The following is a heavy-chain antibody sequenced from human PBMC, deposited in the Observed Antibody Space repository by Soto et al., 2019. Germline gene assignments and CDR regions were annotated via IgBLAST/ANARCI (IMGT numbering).Heavy chain of an antibody. CDR2: TYYRSKWYN. V-gene: IGHV6-1*01. CDR3: ARVGDFWSGYFDAFDI. J-gene: IGHJ3*02. D-gene: IGHD3-3*01. CDR1: GDSVSSNSAA. Sequence: SQTLSLTCAISGDSVSSNSAAWNWIRKSPSRGLEWLGRTYYRSKWYNDYAVSVKSRITINPDTSKNQFSLQLNSVTPEDTAVYYCARVGDFWSGYFDAFDIWGQGTMVTVSS.